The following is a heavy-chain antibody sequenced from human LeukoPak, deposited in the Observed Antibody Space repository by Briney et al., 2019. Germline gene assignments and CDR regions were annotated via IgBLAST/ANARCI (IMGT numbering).Heavy chain of an antibody. J-gene: IGHJ4*02. CDR3: TRENYFDY. CDR2: IYYTGST. V-gene: IGHV4-59*11. Sequence: SETLSLTCIVSGGSISSHYWGWIRQFPGEGLEWIGYIYYTGSTNYNPSLKSRVTISLDTSKNQFSLKLSSVTAADTAVYYCTRENYFDYWGQGIQVTVSS. CDR1: GGSISSHY.